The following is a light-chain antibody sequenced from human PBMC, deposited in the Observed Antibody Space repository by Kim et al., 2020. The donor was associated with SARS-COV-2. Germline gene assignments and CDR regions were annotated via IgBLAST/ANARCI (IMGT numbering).Light chain of an antibody. CDR2: AAS. Sequence: EIVLTQSPGTLSLSQGERVTLSCRASQTVSSSYLAWYQQKPGQAPRLLIYAASSRATGIPDRFSGSGSGTDFTLTISRLEPEDFAVYYCQQYDNLITFGQGTRLEIK. J-gene: IGKJ5*01. CDR3: QQYDNLIT. CDR1: QTVSSSY. V-gene: IGKV3-20*01.